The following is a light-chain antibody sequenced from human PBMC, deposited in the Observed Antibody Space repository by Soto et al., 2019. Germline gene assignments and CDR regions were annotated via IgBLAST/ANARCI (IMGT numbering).Light chain of an antibody. Sequence: QSVLTQPPSASGTPGQRVTISCSGSNSNIGSDTVNWYQHLPGTAPKLVIHSNNQRPSGVPDRFSASKSGTSASLVISGLQSEDEADYYCAAWDDGLNWVFGGGTKVTVL. CDR2: SNN. CDR1: NSNIGSDT. J-gene: IGLJ3*02. V-gene: IGLV1-44*01. CDR3: AAWDDGLNWV.